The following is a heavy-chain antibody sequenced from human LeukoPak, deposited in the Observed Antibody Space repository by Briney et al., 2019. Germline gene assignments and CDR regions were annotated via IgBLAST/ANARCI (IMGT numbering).Heavy chain of an antibody. CDR1: GYTFTSYY. J-gene: IGHJ4*02. D-gene: IGHD3-22*01. CDR3: ARDPRLYYYDSSGYYYGDYFDY. V-gene: IGHV1-2*02. CDR2: INPNSGGT. Sequence: ASVKVSCKASGYTFTSYYMHWVRQAPGQGLEWMGWINPNSGGTNYAQKFQGRVTITADKSTSTAYMELSSLRSEDTAVYYCARDPRLYYYDSSGYYYGDYFDYWGQGTLVTVSS.